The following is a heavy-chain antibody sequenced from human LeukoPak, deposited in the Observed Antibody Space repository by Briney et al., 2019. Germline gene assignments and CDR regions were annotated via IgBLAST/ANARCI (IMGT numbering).Heavy chain of an antibody. J-gene: IGHJ4*02. CDR1: GYTFTSYG. Sequence: ASVKVSCKASGYTFTSYGISWVRQAPGQGLEWMGWISAYNGNTNYAQKLQGRVTMTTDTSTSTAYMGLRSLRSDDTAVYYCARYCGSSTSCYYLMTHFDYWGQGTLVTVSS. CDR2: ISAYNGNT. V-gene: IGHV1-18*01. D-gene: IGHD2-2*01. CDR3: ARYCGSSTSCYYLMTHFDY.